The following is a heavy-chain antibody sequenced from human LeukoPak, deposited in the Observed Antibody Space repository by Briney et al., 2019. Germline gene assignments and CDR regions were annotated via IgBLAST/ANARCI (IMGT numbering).Heavy chain of an antibody. CDR3: SRESGAFCPFGY. J-gene: IGHJ4*02. V-gene: IGHV4-59*12. CDR2: IYYSGGT. Sequence: PSETLSLTCTVSGGSITSYSWSWIRQPPGKGLEWIGYIYYSGGTNYNPSLKSRVTISLDTSKNQFSLNLTSVTAADTATYYCSRESGAFCPFGYWGQGTLVIVSS. CDR1: GGSITSYS. D-gene: IGHD1-26*01.